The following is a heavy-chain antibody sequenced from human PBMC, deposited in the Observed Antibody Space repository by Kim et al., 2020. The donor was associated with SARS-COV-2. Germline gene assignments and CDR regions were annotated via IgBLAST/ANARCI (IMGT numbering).Heavy chain of an antibody. CDR2: ISSSSSYI. CDR3: ARVQGRGGSPED. V-gene: IGHV3-21*01. Sequence: GGSLRLSCAASGFTFSSYSMNWVRQAPGKGLEWVSSISSSSSYIYYADSVKGRFTISRDNAKNSLYLQMNSLRAEDTAVYYCARVQGRGGSPEDWGQGTLVTVSS. D-gene: IGHD1-26*01. J-gene: IGHJ4*02. CDR1: GFTFSSYS.